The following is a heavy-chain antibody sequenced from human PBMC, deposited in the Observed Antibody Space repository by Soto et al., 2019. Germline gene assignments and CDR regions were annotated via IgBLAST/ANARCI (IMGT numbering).Heavy chain of an antibody. J-gene: IGHJ4*02. V-gene: IGHV1-3*01. CDR2: SNAGNGNT. CDR1: GYTFTSYA. CDR3: AREDYYDSSGYYPLDY. D-gene: IGHD3-22*01. Sequence: QVQLVQSGAEVKKPGASVKVSCKASGYTFTSYAMHWVRQAPGQRLEWMGWSNAGNGNTKYSQKFQGRVTITRDTSASTAYMELSSLRSEDTAVYYCAREDYYDSSGYYPLDYWGQGTLVTVSS.